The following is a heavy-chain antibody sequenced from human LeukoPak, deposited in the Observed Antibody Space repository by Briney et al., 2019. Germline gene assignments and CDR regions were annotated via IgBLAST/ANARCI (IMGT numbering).Heavy chain of an antibody. CDR3: AGGSYSVFDY. J-gene: IGHJ4*02. CDR2: ISGSSSYI. D-gene: IGHD1-26*01. V-gene: IGHV3-21*01. CDR1: GFTFSSYS. Sequence: GGSLRLSCAASGFTFSSYSINWVRQAPGKGLEWVSSISGSSSYIYYADSVKGRFTISRDNAESSLYLQMNTLRAEDTAVYYCAGGSYSVFDYWGQGTLVTVSS.